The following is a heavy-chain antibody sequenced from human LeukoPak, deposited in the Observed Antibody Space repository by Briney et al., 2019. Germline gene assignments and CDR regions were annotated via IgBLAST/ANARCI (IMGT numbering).Heavy chain of an antibody. D-gene: IGHD6-13*01. CDR1: GFTFSTYA. V-gene: IGHV3-23*01. Sequence: GGSLRLSCAASGFTFSTYAMSWVRQAPGKGLEWVSAISGSGGSTYYADSVKGRFTISRDNSKNTLYLQMNSLRAEDTAVYYCAKDPNSSSWYAEYFQHWGQGTLVTVSS. CDR3: AKDPNSSSWYAEYFQH. CDR2: ISGSGGST. J-gene: IGHJ1*01.